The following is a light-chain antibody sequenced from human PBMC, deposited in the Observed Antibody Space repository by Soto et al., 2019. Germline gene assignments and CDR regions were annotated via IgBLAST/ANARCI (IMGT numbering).Light chain of an antibody. CDR1: QSVSSY. CDR3: QQRSNWPPRIT. V-gene: IGKV3-11*01. CDR2: DAS. Sequence: IVLTQSPATLSLSPGERATLSCRASQSVSSYLAWYQQQPGQAPRLLIYDASNRATGIPARFSGSGSGTDFTLTISSLEPEDCAVYYCQQRSNWPPRITFGGGTKVEIK. J-gene: IGKJ4*01.